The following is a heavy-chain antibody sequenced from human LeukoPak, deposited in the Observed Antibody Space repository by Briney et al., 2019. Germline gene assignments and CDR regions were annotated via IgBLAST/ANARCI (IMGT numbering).Heavy chain of an antibody. J-gene: IGHJ6*03. Sequence: SETLSLTCTVSGGSISSYCWSWIRQPAGKGLEWIGRIYTSGSTNYNPSLKSRVTMSVDTSKNQFSLKLSSVTAADTAVYYCARAGITIFGVVTAPSDYYYMDVWGKGTTVTVSS. D-gene: IGHD3-3*01. CDR3: ARAGITIFGVVTAPSDYYYMDV. CDR2: IYTSGST. CDR1: GGSISSYC. V-gene: IGHV4-4*07.